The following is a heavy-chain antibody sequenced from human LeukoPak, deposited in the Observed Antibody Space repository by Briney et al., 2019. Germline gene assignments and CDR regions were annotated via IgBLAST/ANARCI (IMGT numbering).Heavy chain of an antibody. J-gene: IGHJ4*02. CDR3: TTGTWIQLWLADY. CDR2: INPSSDGGTT. D-gene: IGHD5-18*01. CDR1: GFTFTKAW. V-gene: IGHV3-15*01. Sequence: PGGSLRLSCAASGFTFTKAWMSWVRQAPGKGLGWVGHINPSSDGGTTDYAAPVKGRFSISRDDSKNTLHLQMNRLKTEDTAVYYCTTGTWIQLWLADYWGQGTLVTVSS.